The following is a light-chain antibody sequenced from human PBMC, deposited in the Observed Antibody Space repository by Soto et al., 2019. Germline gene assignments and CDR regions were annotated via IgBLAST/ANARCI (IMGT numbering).Light chain of an antibody. CDR1: QSLLRSNGYNY. CDR3: MQALQAGGFT. Sequence: DIVMSQSPLSLPVTPGEPASISYRSSQSLLRSNGYNYLDWYLQKPGQSPQLLIYLGSNRASGVPDRFSGSGSGTDFTLKITRVEAEDVGVYYCMQALQAGGFTFGPGTKVDIK. V-gene: IGKV2-28*01. J-gene: IGKJ3*01. CDR2: LGS.